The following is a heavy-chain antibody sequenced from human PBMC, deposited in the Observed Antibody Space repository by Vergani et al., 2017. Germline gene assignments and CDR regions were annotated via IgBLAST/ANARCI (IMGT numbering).Heavy chain of an antibody. V-gene: IGHV3-7*01. J-gene: IGHJ3*02. CDR2: IMPDGSAT. Sequence: EVQLVESGGGLVQPGGSLRLSCAASEFTFWNHWMMWVRQVPGKGLEWVANIMPDGSATMYADSLRGRFSISRDNAKNSLHLHMSSLRVEDTAVYFCAKSGFVGAFETWGQGTMVTVSS. D-gene: IGHD6-6*01. CDR1: EFTFWNHW. CDR3: AKSGFVGAFET.